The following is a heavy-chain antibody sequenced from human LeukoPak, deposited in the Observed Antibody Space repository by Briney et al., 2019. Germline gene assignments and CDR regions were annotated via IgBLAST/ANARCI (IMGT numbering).Heavy chain of an antibody. CDR3: ARGPHYYGSGSYYPPDY. D-gene: IGHD3-10*01. CDR2: IYYSGST. Sequence: SETLSLTCTVSGGSISSGDYYWSWIRQPPGKGLEWIGSIYYSGSTYYNPSLKSRVTISVDTSKNQFSLKLSSVTAADTAVYYCARGPHYYGSGSYYPPDYWGQGTLVTVSS. V-gene: IGHV4-39*07. CDR1: GGSISSGDYY. J-gene: IGHJ4*02.